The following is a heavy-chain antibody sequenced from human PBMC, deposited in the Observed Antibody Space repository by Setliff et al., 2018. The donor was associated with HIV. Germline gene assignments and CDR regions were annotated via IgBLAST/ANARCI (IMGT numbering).Heavy chain of an antibody. CDR3: ASKLYCTYGVCLDAFDI. Sequence: GASVKVSCKASGYTFTGYYIHWVRQAPGQGLEWMGRVNPNSGGTNYAQKFQGRVTMTRDTSISTAYMELSRLRSDDTAVYYCASKLYCTYGVCLDAFDIWGQGTMVT. CDR1: GYTFTGYY. D-gene: IGHD2-8*01. CDR2: VNPNSGGT. J-gene: IGHJ3*02. V-gene: IGHV1-2*06.